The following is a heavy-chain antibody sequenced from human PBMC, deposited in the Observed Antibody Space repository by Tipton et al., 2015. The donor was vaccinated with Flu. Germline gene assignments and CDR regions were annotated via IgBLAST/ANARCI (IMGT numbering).Heavy chain of an antibody. CDR3: ARDPRGGYFDL. J-gene: IGHJ2*01. Sequence: QVQLVQSGAEVKKPGASVKVSCKASGYTFTSYYMHWVRQAPGQGLEWMGIINPSGGSTSYARKFQGRVTMTRDTSTSTVYMELSSLRSEDTAVYYCARDPRGGYFDLWGRGTLVTVSS. V-gene: IGHV1-46*01. CDR1: GYTFTSYY. CDR2: INPSGGST.